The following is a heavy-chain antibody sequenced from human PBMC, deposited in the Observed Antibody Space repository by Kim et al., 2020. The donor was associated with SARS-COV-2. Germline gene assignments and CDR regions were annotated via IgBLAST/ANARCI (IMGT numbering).Heavy chain of an antibody. D-gene: IGHD6-13*01. V-gene: IGHV3-33*01. J-gene: IGHJ5*02. CDR2: IWYDGSNK. CDR1: GFTFSSYG. CDR3: ARDGGRLSEQPFLNWFDP. Sequence: GGSLRLSCAASGFTFSSYGMHWVRQAPGKGLEWVAVIWYDGSNKYYADSVKGRFTISRDNSKNTLYLQMNSLRAEDTAVYYCARDGGRLSEQPFLNWFDPWGQGTLVTVSS.